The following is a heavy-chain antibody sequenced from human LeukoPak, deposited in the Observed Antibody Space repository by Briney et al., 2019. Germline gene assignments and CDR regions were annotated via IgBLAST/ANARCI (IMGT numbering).Heavy chain of an antibody. CDR2: MYSDCTT. CDR3: SRGSIGAAGRLDY. J-gene: IGHJ4*02. V-gene: IGHV3-66*01. D-gene: IGHD6-13*01. CDR1: GLTLSGLH. Sequence: GGSLTLSCAASGLTLSGLHMKWVRQAPGKGLEWVLVMYSDCTTYYADSLTGRIPISRDKLKNTLYLQLNSLRVEDTAVYYCSRGSIGAAGRLDYWGQGTLVTVSS.